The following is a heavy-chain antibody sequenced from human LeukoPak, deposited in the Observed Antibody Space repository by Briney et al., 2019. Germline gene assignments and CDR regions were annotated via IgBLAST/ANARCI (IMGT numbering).Heavy chain of an antibody. V-gene: IGHV3-7*01. Sequence: RGSLRLSCAASGFTFRNYIISWIRQAPGKGLEWVANMRQDGSEKFYVDSVKGRFTISRDNAKNSLYLQMDSLRAEDTAVYYCAREGDAFDIWGQGTMVTVSS. J-gene: IGHJ3*02. CDR2: MRQDGSEK. CDR1: GFTFRNYI. CDR3: AREGDAFDI.